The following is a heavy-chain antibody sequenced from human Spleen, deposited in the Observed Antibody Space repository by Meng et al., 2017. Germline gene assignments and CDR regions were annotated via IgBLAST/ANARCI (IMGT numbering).Heavy chain of an antibody. CDR3: AKGITGTRRTYSSSRIYYFGY. J-gene: IGHJ4*02. D-gene: IGHD6-13*01. V-gene: IGHV3-23*01. CDR2: ISGSGGST. Sequence: GESLKISCAASGFTFSSYWMHWVRQAPGKGLEWVSAISGSGGSTYYADSVKGRFTISRDNSKNTLYLQMNSLRAEDTAVYYCAKGITGTRRTYSSSRIYYFGYWGQGTLVTVSS. CDR1: GFTFSSYW.